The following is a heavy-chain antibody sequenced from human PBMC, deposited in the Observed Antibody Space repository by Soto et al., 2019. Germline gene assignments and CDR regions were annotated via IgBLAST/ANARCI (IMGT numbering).Heavy chain of an antibody. CDR1: GGFVTSGSYY. J-gene: IGHJ3*02. D-gene: IGHD1-1*01. V-gene: IGHV4-34*01. CDR3: ARVERGTATTVVDAFDI. CDR2: MSHSGGT. Sequence: QVQLQQWGAGLLKPSETLSLTCAVYGGFVTSGSYYWSWIRQPPGKGLEWIGEMSHSGGTHFNPSLKRRVTIPVDTSKNQFTLKMSSVTAAATALYYCARVERGTATTVVDAFDIWGPGTMVTVSS.